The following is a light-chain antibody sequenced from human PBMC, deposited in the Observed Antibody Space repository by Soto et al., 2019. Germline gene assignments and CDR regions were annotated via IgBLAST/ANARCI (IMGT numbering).Light chain of an antibody. CDR1: QPFXNNY. CDR3: QQYNVWLIT. CDR2: GAS. Sequence: IAFTKSACPLSLSPADRATLSCRASQPFXNNYLAWCQQKPGQAPRVIXYGASRRNTGIPARFSGSESRTAFTLTISSLQSEDLPVYYSQQYNVWLITFGQGKRLE. V-gene: IGKV3-20*01. J-gene: IGKJ5*01.